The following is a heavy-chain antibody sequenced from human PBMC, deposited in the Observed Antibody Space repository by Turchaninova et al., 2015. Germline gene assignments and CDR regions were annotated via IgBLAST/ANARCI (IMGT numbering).Heavy chain of an antibody. CDR1: GVSLSTSGMG. CDR3: ARIGGRGVVNNVRGAFDI. CDR2: IDWDDDK. J-gene: IGHJ3*02. Sequence: QVTLRESGPSLVKPTQTLTLPCPCSGVSLSTSGMGVRWIRQPPGKALEWLARIDWDDDKYYSTSLKTRLTISKDTSKNQVVLTMTNMDPVDTATYYCARIGGRGVVNNVRGAFDIWGQGTMVTVSS. D-gene: IGHD3-22*01. V-gene: IGHV2-70*15.